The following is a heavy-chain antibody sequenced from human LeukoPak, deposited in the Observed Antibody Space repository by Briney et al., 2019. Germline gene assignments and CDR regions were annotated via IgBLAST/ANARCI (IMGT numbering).Heavy chain of an antibody. CDR1: GFTFSSYA. V-gene: IGHV3-23*01. CDR2: ISGSGGST. Sequence: GGSLRLSCAASGFTFSSYAMSWVRQAPGKGLEWVSAISGSGGSTYYADSVKGRFTISRDNSKNTLYLQMNSLRAEDTAVYYCALDSSNIYDTNGYNSDYYYMDVWGKGTTVTVSS. D-gene: IGHD3-22*01. CDR3: ALDSSNIYDTNGYNSDYYYMDV. J-gene: IGHJ6*03.